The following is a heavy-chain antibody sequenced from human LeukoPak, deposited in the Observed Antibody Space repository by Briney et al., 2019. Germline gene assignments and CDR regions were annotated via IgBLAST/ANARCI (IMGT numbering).Heavy chain of an antibody. CDR3: AKQLGYCSDGSCYFPY. J-gene: IGHJ4*02. CDR1: FSTFNKAW. D-gene: IGHD2-15*01. V-gene: IGHV3-23*01. CDR2: ISNNGGYT. Sequence: GGSLRLSCAASFSTFNKAWMNWVRQAPGKGLEWVSAISNNGGYTYYADSVQGRFTISRDNSKSTLCLQMNSLRAEDTAVYCCAKQLGYCSDGSCYFPYWGQGTLVTVSS.